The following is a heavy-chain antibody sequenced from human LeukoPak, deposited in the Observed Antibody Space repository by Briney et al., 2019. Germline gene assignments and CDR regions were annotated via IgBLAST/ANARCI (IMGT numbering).Heavy chain of an antibody. V-gene: IGHV4-61*01. Sequence: SETLSLTCTVSGGSVSSGSYYRSWIRQPPGKGLEWIGYIYYSGSTNYNPSLKSRVTISVDTSKNQFSLKLSSVTAADTAVYYCASLYDYVWGSYRENAFDIWGQGTMVTVSS. CDR1: GGSVSSGSYY. CDR3: ASLYDYVWGSYRENAFDI. CDR2: IYYSGST. J-gene: IGHJ3*02. D-gene: IGHD3-16*02.